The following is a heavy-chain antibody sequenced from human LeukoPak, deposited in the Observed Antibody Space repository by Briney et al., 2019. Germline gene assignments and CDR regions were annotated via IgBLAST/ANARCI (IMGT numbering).Heavy chain of an antibody. CDR1: GFTFSSYW. J-gene: IGHJ4*02. CDR3: ARDGSGSYHFDY. V-gene: IGHV3-74*01. D-gene: IGHD1-26*01. Sequence: PGGSLRLSCAASGFTFSSYWMHGVRQAPGKGLVWVSRINSDGSSTNYADSVKGRFTISRDNAKNTLYLQMNSLRAEDTAVYYCARDGSGSYHFDYWGQGTLVTVSS. CDR2: INSDGSST.